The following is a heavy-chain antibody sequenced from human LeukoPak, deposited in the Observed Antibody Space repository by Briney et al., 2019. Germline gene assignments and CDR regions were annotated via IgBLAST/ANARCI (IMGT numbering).Heavy chain of an antibody. V-gene: IGHV1-18*01. Sequence: ASVKVSCKASDYTFTRYGISWVRQAPGQGLEWMGWIGAYNGDTDYAQNLQGRVTMTIDTFTTTAYMELRNLRSDDTAVYYCAREGQDFYGSGGGYYYYGMDVWGQGTTVTVSS. J-gene: IGHJ6*02. CDR1: DYTFTRYG. CDR2: IGAYNGDT. CDR3: AREGQDFYGSGGGYYYYGMDV. D-gene: IGHD3-10*01.